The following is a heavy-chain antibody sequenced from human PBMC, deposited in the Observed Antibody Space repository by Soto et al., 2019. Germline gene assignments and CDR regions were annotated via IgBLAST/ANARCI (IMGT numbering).Heavy chain of an antibody. CDR3: ASAPREMATRGQFDY. V-gene: IGHV4-59*01. J-gene: IGHJ4*02. CDR2: IYYSGST. D-gene: IGHD5-12*01. Sequence: SETLSLTCTVSGGSISSYYWSWIRQPPGKGLEWIGYIYYSGSTNYNPSLKSRVTISVDTSKNQFSLKLSSVTAADTAVYYCASAPREMATRGQFDYWGQGTLVTVSS. CDR1: GGSISSYY.